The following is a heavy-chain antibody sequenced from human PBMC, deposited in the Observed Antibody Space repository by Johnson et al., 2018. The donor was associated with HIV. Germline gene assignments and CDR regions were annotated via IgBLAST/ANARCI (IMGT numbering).Heavy chain of an antibody. CDR3: ASQLGATGAFDI. Sequence: QVQLVESGGGLVKPGGSLRLSCAASGFIFSDYYMSWIRQAPGKGLEWISYISSSRSTIYYADSVKGRFTISRDNAKNSLYLQMNSLRAEDTALYYCASQLGATGAFDIWGQGTMVTVSS. D-gene: IGHD1-26*01. CDR2: ISSSRSTI. CDR1: GFIFSDYY. J-gene: IGHJ3*02. V-gene: IGHV3-11*01.